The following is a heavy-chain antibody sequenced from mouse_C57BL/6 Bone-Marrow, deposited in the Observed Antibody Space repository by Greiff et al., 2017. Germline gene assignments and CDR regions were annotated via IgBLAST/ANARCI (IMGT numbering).Heavy chain of an antibody. CDR3: AHTTVVPYYFDY. Sequence: EVQLQQSGPVLVKPGASVKMSCKASGYTFTDYYMNWVKQSHGKSLEWIGVINPYNGGTSYNQKFKGKATLTVDKSSSTAYMELNSLTSEDSAVYYCAHTTVVPYYFDYWGQGTTLTVSS. J-gene: IGHJ2*01. V-gene: IGHV1-19*01. D-gene: IGHD1-1*01. CDR1: GYTFTDYY. CDR2: INPYNGGT.